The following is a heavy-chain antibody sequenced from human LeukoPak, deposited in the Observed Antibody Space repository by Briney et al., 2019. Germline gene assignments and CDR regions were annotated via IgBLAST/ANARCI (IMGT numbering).Heavy chain of an antibody. CDR3: ARYYDSSSYYNTFEI. V-gene: IGHV5-51*01. D-gene: IGHD3-22*01. J-gene: IGHJ3*02. CDR1: GYSFSNYW. Sequence: GESLKISCNGSGYSFSNYWIGWVRQMPGKGLECMGIIYPGDSDARYSPSFQGHVTISVDRFLRVAYLQWSSPKASDSGIYYCARYYDSSSYYNTFEIWGQGTMVTVSS. CDR2: IYPGDSDA.